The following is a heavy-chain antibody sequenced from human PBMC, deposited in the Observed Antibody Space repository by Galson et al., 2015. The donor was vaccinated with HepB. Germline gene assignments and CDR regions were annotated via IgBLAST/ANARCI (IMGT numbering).Heavy chain of an antibody. Sequence: SVKVSCKAYGYTFTNFAISWVRQAPGQGLEWMGWISAYNGNTNYAQNFQGRVTLTTDTSTRTAYMELRSLRSDGTAVYYCARAGSKFDSSGYPADYWGQGTLLTVSS. D-gene: IGHD3-22*01. CDR2: ISAYNGNT. J-gene: IGHJ4*02. CDR1: GYTFTNFA. V-gene: IGHV1-18*04. CDR3: ARAGSKFDSSGYPADY.